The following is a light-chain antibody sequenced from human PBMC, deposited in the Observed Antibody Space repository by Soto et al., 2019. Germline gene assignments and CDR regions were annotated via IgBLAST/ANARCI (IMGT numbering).Light chain of an antibody. Sequence: QSVLTQPPSVSAAPGQKVTISCSGSSSDIGSNHVSWYQQVPGTAPKLLIYDSNERPSGIPDRFSGSRSGTSATLGITGLQTGDEADYYCGTWDNSLSAGVFGGGTKVTVL. CDR2: DSN. CDR1: SSDIGSNH. J-gene: IGLJ2*01. CDR3: GTWDNSLSAGV. V-gene: IGLV1-51*01.